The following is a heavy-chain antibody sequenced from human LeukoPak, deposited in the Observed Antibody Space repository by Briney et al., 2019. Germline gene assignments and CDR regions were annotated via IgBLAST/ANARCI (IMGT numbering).Heavy chain of an antibody. J-gene: IGHJ4*02. Sequence: GGSLRLSCAASGFTFTNAWMNWVRQAPGRGLEWVGRIKSKADGETIDYAAPVKGRFTFSRDDSKNMLYLQMNSLKSEDTAVYYCSTLTSRGLSDSWGQGTLVTVSS. D-gene: IGHD1-20*01. CDR2: IKSKADGETI. V-gene: IGHV3-15*07. CDR3: STLTSRGLSDS. CDR1: GFTFTNAW.